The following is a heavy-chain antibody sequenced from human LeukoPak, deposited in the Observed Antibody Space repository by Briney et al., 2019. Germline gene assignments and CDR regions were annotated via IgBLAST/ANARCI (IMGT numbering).Heavy chain of an antibody. J-gene: IGHJ3*02. CDR2: ISYSGST. Sequence: SETLSLTCTVSGGSISSYYWSWIRQPPGKGLEWIGYISYSGSTNFNPSLKSRVTISVDTSKNQFSLKLSSVTAADTAVYYCASVGGIYDYVWGSYRHDPFDIWGQGTMVTVSS. V-gene: IGHV4-59*01. D-gene: IGHD3-16*02. CDR1: GGSISSYY. CDR3: ASVGGIYDYVWGSYRHDPFDI.